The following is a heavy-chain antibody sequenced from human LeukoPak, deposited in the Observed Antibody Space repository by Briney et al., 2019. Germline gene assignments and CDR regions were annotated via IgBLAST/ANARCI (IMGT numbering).Heavy chain of an antibody. V-gene: IGHV3-74*01. Sequence: GGSLRLSCAASGFTFSSYWIHWVQHAPGKRLVWVSRITSDGSSTDYADSVKGRFTISRDNAKNTLYLQMSSLRTEDTAVYYCAMAVAPTGLIVFYMWGEGKMVTVSS. D-gene: IGHD3-22*01. J-gene: IGHJ3*02. CDR3: AMAVAPTGLIVFYM. CDR2: ITSDGSST. CDR1: GFTFSSYW.